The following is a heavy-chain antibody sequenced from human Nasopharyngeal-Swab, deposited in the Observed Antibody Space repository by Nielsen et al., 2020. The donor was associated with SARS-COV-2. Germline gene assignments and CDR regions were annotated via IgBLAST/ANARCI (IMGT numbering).Heavy chain of an antibody. CDR1: GYTFTTFG. V-gene: IGHV1-69*10. D-gene: IGHD2-15*01. CDR3: ARDLGGPYCSGGSCYGVHYYYYYMDV. CDR2: IIPILGIA. J-gene: IGHJ6*03. Sequence: SVKVSCKASGYTFTTFGISWVRQAPGQGLEWMGGIIPILGIANYAQKFQGRVTITADKSTSTAYMELSSLRSEDTAVYYCARDLGGPYCSGGSCYGVHYYYYYMDVWGKGTTVTVSS.